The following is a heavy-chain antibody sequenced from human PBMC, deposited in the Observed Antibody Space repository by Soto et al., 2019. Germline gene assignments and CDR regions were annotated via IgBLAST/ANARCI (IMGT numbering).Heavy chain of an antibody. CDR1: GGSISNYY. CDR2: ISYSGNT. V-gene: IGHV4-59*01. D-gene: IGHD4-17*01. J-gene: IGHJ4*02. CDR3: ARGPDYGGHTALDY. Sequence: SETLSLTCTVPGGSISNYYWSWIRQPPGKRLEWIGYISYSGNTNYNPSLKSRVIISVDTSMNQFSLKLSSLTAADTAVYYCARGPDYGGHTALDYWGQGTPVTVSS.